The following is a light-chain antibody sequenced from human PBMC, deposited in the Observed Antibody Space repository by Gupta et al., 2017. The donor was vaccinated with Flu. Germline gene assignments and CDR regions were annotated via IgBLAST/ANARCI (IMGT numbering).Light chain of an antibody. J-gene: IGLJ3*02. V-gene: IGLV8-61*01. CDR2: STN. CDR1: SGSVSTSYY. CDR3: VLYVGSGIWV. Sequence: QTVVTQEPSFSVSPGGTVTLTCGLSSGSVSTSYYPSWYQQTPGQAPRTLIYSTNTRSSGVPDRFSGSILGNKAALTITGAQADDESDYYCVLYVGSGIWVFGGETRLTVL.